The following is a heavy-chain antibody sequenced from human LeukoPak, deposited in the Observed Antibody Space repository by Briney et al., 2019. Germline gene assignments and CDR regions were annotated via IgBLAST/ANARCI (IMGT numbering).Heavy chain of an antibody. J-gene: IGHJ5*02. CDR3: ARDGGSSSWYGEPTYNWFDP. Sequence: ASVKVSCKASGYTLTSYAMHWVRQAPGQRLEWMGWINAGNGNTKYSQEFQGRVTITRDTSASTAYMELSSLRSEDMAVYYCARDGGSSSWYGEPTYNWFDPWGQGTLVTVSS. CDR2: INAGNGNT. V-gene: IGHV1-3*03. D-gene: IGHD6-13*01. CDR1: GYTLTSYA.